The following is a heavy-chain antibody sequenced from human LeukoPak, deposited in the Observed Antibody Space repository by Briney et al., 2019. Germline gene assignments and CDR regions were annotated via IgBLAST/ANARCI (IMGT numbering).Heavy chain of an antibody. Sequence: GGSLRLSCAASGFTFDDYAMHWVRQAPGKGLEWVSGISWNSGSIGYADSVKGRFTISRDNSKNTLYLQMNSLRAEDTAVYYCAKDTDYYDSSGYYLDFDYWGQGTLVTVSS. D-gene: IGHD3-22*01. V-gene: IGHV3-9*01. J-gene: IGHJ4*02. CDR1: GFTFDDYA. CDR2: ISWNSGSI. CDR3: AKDTDYYDSSGYYLDFDY.